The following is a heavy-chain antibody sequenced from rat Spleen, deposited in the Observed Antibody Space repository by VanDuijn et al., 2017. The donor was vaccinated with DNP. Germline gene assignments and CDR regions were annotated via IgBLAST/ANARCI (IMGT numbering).Heavy chain of an antibody. Sequence: EVQLVESGGGLVQPGRSLKLSCAASGFTFSNYGMAWVRQAPTKGLEWVASISTSGGSTYYRDSVKGRFTVSRDNAKSTLYLQMDSLRSEDTATYYCARKGFDYWGQGVMVTVSS. CDR1: GFTFSNYG. CDR3: ARKGFDY. CDR2: ISTSGGST. V-gene: IGHV5S13*01. J-gene: IGHJ2*01.